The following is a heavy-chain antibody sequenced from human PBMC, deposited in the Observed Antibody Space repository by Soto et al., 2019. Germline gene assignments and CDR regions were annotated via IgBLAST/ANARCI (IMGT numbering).Heavy chain of an antibody. J-gene: IGHJ5*02. D-gene: IGHD6-25*01. CDR1: GGSISSYY. V-gene: IGHV4-59*01. Sequence: QVQLQESGPGLVKPSETLSLTCTVSGGSISSYYWSWIRQPPGKGLEWMGYIYYSGSTNYNPSLNSRVTISVDTSKNQFSLKLSSVTAADTAVYYCARPHGGSSGWDNWFDPWGQGTLVTVSS. CDR3: ARPHGGSSGWDNWFDP. CDR2: IYYSGST.